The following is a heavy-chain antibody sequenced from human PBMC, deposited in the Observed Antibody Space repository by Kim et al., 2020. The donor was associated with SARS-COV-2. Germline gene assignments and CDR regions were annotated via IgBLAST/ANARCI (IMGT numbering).Heavy chain of an antibody. J-gene: IGHJ4*02. Sequence: ASVKVSCKASGYTFTSYYMHWVRQAPGQGLEWMGIINPIGGSTSYAQKFQGRVTMTRDTSTSTVYMEMRSLRSEDTAVYYCERARAGYRGQGTLVTVSS. D-gene: IGHD3-10*01. CDR2: INPIGGST. V-gene: IGHV1-46*01. CDR3: ERARAGY. CDR1: GYTFTSYY.